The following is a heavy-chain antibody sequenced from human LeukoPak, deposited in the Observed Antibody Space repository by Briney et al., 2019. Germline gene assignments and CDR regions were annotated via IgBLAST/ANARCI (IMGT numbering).Heavy chain of an antibody. CDR3: ARRLTQYDCFDP. V-gene: IGHV4-31*11. CDR1: GGSISSGTHY. J-gene: IGHJ5*02. CDR2: IYNTGSA. Sequence: PSETLSLTCAVSGGSISSGTHYWNWIRQHPGQGLEWIGHIYNTGSAYYNPSLMSRVSISIDTSENQFSLKLSSVTPEDTAVYYCARRLTQYDCFDPWGQGILVTVSS. D-gene: IGHD2-2*01.